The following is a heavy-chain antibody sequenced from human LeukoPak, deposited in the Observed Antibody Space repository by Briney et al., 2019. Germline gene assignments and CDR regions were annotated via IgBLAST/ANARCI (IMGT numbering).Heavy chain of an antibody. CDR3: AKTGNDFWSAYNY. CDR2: ISGSGGST. D-gene: IGHD3-3*01. V-gene: IGHV3-23*01. CDR1: GFTFSSYA. Sequence: GGSLRLSCAASGFTFSSYAMSWVRQAPGKGLEWVSAISGSGGSTYYADSVKGRLTISRDNSKNTLYLQMNSLRAEDTAVYYCAKTGNDFWSAYNYWGQGTLVTVSS. J-gene: IGHJ4*02.